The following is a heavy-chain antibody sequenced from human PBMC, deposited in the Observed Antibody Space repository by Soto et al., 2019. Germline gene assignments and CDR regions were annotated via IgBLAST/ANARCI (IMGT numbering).Heavy chain of an antibody. V-gene: IGHV1-58*01. CDR3: AAGARRGYYEFDP. D-gene: IGHD3-22*01. J-gene: IGHJ5*02. CDR1: GFTFTSSA. Sequence: PVKVSCKASGFTFTSSAVQWVRQARGQRLEWIGWIVVGSGNTNYAQKFQERVTITRDMSTSTAYMELSSLRSEDTAVYYCAAGARRGYYEFDPWGQGTLVTVSS. CDR2: IVVGSGNT.